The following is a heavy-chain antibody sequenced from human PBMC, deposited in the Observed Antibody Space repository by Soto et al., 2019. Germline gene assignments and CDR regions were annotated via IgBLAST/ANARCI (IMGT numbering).Heavy chain of an antibody. CDR2: ISSSSSYI. CDR1: GFTFSSYS. CDR3: ARDGVVMDYYYGMDV. V-gene: IGHV3-21*01. D-gene: IGHD3-3*01. Sequence: EVQLVESGGGLVKPGGSLRLSCAAPGFTFSSYSMNWVRQAPGKGLDWVSSISSSSSYIYYADSVKGRFTISRDNAKNSLYLQMNSLRAEDTAVYYCARDGVVMDYYYGMDVWGQGTTVTVSS. J-gene: IGHJ6*02.